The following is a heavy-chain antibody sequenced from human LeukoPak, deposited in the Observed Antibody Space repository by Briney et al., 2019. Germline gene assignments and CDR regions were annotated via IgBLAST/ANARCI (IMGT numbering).Heavy chain of an antibody. Sequence: GGTLRLSCAASEFTFSSSGMTWVRQAPGKGLEWVSTVSSSGENTYYADSVKGRFTISRDNSKNTLYLQMNSLRAEDTAVYYCARVWVLLSYYYYYMDVWGKGTTVTVSS. D-gene: IGHD4/OR15-4a*01. CDR2: VSSSGENT. J-gene: IGHJ6*03. CDR3: ARVWVLLSYYYYYMDV. CDR1: EFTFSSSG. V-gene: IGHV3-23*01.